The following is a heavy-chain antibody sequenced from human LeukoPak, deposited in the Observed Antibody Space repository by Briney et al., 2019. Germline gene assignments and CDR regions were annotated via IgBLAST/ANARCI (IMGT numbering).Heavy chain of an antibody. Sequence: GGSLRLSCAASGFTFSSYGMHWVRQAPGKGLEWVSAISGSGDSIYYADSVKGRFTISRDNSKNTLCLQMNSLRAEDTAVYYCAKSKESYYYGMDVWGQGTTVTVSS. CDR2: ISGSGDSI. CDR1: GFTFSSYG. CDR3: AKSKESYYYGMDV. V-gene: IGHV3-23*01. J-gene: IGHJ6*02.